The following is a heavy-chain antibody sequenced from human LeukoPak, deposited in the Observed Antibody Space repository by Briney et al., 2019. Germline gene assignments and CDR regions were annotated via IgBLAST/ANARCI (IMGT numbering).Heavy chain of an antibody. Sequence: GGSLRLSCAASGFAFSSYGMHRVRQAPGKGPEWVAVISYDGSNKYYADSVKGRFTISRDNSKNTLYLQMNSLRAEDTAVYYCAKDREWELGYFDYWGQGTLVTVSS. CDR3: AKDREWELGYFDY. CDR2: ISYDGSNK. CDR1: GFAFSSYG. D-gene: IGHD1-26*01. V-gene: IGHV3-30*18. J-gene: IGHJ4*02.